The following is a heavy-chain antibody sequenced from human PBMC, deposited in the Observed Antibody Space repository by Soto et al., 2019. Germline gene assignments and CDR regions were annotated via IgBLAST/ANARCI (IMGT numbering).Heavy chain of an antibody. D-gene: IGHD4-17*01. CDR3: ATNLSTVYFDY. CDR2: IYHSGSS. Sequence: QVQLQESGPGLVKPSGTLSLTCAVSGDSISNSNWWSWVRQPPGKGLEWIGEIYHSGSSNYNPSLKSRVAISVDKSKHQFSLKLTSMTAADTAVYYRATNLSTVYFDYWGQGTLVTVSS. CDR1: GDSISNSNW. J-gene: IGHJ4*02. V-gene: IGHV4-4*02.